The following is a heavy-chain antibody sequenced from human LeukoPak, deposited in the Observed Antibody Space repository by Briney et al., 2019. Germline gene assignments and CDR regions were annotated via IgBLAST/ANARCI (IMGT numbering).Heavy chain of an antibody. CDR2: ISSSSSYI. J-gene: IGHJ4*02. CDR1: GFTFSSYS. V-gene: IGHV3-21*04. D-gene: IGHD6-13*01. CDR3: TRLSSSWYLD. Sequence: GGSLRLSCAASGFTFSSYSMNWVRQAPGKGLEWVSSISSSSSYIYYADSVKGRFTISRDNSKNTLYLQMNSLRAEDTAVYYCTRLSSSWYLDWGQGTLVTVSS.